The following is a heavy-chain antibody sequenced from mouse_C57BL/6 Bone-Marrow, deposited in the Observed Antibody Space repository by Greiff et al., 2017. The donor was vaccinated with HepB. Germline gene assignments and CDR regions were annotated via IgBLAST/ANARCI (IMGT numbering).Heavy chain of an antibody. D-gene: IGHD4-1*01. V-gene: IGHV5-9-1*02. CDR1: GFTFSSYA. CDR3: TSPLTGTGFAY. J-gene: IGHJ3*01. CDR2: ISSGGDYI. Sequence: EVHLVESGEGLVKPGGSLKLSCAASGFTFSSYAMSWVRQTPEKRLEWVAYISSGGDYIYYADTVKGRFTISRDNARNTLYLQMSSLKSEDTAMYYCTSPLTGTGFAYWGQGTLVTVSA.